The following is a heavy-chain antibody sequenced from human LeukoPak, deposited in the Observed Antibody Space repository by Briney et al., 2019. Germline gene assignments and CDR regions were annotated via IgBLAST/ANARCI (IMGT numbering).Heavy chain of an antibody. CDR3: ARVLRLDYGDHYFDY. V-gene: IGHV4-34*01. CDR1: GGSFSGYF. J-gene: IGHJ4*02. D-gene: IGHD4-17*01. Sequence: SSETLSLTCAVYGGSFSGYFWSWIRQSPGKGLEWIGEISDGGTTNYNPSLKSRVILSVDKSKSHFSLQLNSLSAADTAVYYCARVLRLDYGDHYFDYWGQGTLVTVSS. CDR2: ISDGGTT.